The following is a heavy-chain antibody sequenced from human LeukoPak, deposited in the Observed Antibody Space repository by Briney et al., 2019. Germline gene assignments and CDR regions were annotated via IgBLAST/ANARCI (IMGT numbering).Heavy chain of an antibody. D-gene: IGHD3-3*01. Sequence: GGSLRLSCAASGFNFSNSAMSWVRQAPGKGLQWVSGITGSGGGTYYGNFVKGRFTISRDNSKNTLYLQMNSLRVEDTAVYYCAKVRVSGVVTADYYMDVWGKGTTVTVSS. J-gene: IGHJ6*03. V-gene: IGHV3-23*01. CDR2: ITGSGGGT. CDR1: GFNFSNSA. CDR3: AKVRVSGVVTADYYMDV.